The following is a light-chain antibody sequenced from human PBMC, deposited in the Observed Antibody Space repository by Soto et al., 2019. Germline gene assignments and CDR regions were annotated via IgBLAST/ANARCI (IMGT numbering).Light chain of an antibody. V-gene: IGKV3-20*01. CDR3: QQYGSSSWT. CDR1: RSVSSSY. J-gene: IGKJ1*01. Sequence: EMVLTQSPGTLSLSPGERATLSCRASRSVSSSYLAWYQQKPGQAPRLLIYGTSSRATAIPDRFSGSGSGTDFTLTISRLEPEDFAVYYCQQYGSSSWTFGQGTKVDIK. CDR2: GTS.